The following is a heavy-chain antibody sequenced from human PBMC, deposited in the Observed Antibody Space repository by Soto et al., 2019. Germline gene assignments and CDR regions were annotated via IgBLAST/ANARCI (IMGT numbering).Heavy chain of an antibody. CDR3: AKADNHVKGYSSSWLTPDY. Sequence: GGSLRLSCAASGFTFSSYAMSWVRQAPGKGLEWVSAISGSGGSTYYADSVKGRFTISRDNSKNTLYLQMNSLRAEDTAVYYCAKADNHVKGYSSSWLTPDYWGQGTLVTVSS. D-gene: IGHD6-13*01. J-gene: IGHJ4*02. CDR2: ISGSGGST. CDR1: GFTFSSYA. V-gene: IGHV3-23*01.